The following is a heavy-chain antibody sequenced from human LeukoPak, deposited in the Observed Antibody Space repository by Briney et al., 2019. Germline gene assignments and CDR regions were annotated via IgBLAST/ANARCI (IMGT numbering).Heavy chain of an antibody. Sequence: PSETLSLTCTVSGGSISSYYWSWIRQPPGKGLEWIGYIYYSGSTNYNPSLKSRVTISVDTSKNQFSLKLSSVTAADTAVYYCARISGPKLLWFGEPSLFFDYWGQGTLVTVSS. CDR1: GGSISSYY. CDR3: ARISGPKLLWFGEPSLFFDY. D-gene: IGHD3-10*01. J-gene: IGHJ4*02. V-gene: IGHV4-59*01. CDR2: IYYSGST.